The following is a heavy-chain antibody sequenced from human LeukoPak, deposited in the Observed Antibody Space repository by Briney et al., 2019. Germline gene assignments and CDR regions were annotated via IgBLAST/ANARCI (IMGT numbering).Heavy chain of an antibody. D-gene: IGHD3-22*01. CDR1: GYSFTSYW. CDR3: ARSPPGFYDSSGYYDDY. CDR2: IYPGDSDI. J-gene: IGHJ4*02. Sequence: GESLKISCKGSGYSFTSYWIGWVRQMPGKGLEWMGIIYPGDSDIRYSPSFQGQVTISADKSISTAYLQWSSLKASHTAMYYCARSPPGFYDSSGYYDDYWGQGTLVTVSS. V-gene: IGHV5-51*01.